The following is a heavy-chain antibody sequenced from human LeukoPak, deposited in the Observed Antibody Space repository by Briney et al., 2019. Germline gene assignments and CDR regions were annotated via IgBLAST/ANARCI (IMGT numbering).Heavy chain of an antibody. CDR3: AGLYYDFWSGYSLADY. Sequence: SETLSLTCTVSGGSISSYYWSWIRQPPGKGLEWIGEINHSGSTNYNPSLKSRVTISVDTSKNQFSLKLSSVTAADTAVYYCAGLYYDFWSGYSLADYWGQGTLVTVSS. CDR2: INHSGST. D-gene: IGHD3-3*01. CDR1: GGSISSYY. J-gene: IGHJ4*02. V-gene: IGHV4-34*01.